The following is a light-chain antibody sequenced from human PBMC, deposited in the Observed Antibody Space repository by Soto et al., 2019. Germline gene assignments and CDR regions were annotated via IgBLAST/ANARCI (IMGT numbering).Light chain of an antibody. V-gene: IGKV1-39*01. CDR2: AAS. CDR1: QSISGF. CDR3: QQSDSLPWT. Sequence: DIQMTQSPSSLSASVGDRVTITCRASQSISGFFNWYQKKSGQAPKLLMYAASTLQSGVPSRFSGSGSGTDFTLTISSLQPEDSATYYCQQSDSLPWTFGQGTKVEIK. J-gene: IGKJ1*01.